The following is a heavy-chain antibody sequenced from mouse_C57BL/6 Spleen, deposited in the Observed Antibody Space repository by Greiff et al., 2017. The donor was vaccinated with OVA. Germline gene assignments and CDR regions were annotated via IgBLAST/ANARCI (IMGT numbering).Heavy chain of an antibody. V-gene: IGHV5-12*01. CDR2: ISNGGGST. J-gene: IGHJ2*01. D-gene: IGHD2-3*01. CDR1: GFTFSDYY. Sequence: DVKLVESGGGLVQPGGSLKLSCAASGFTFSDYYMYWVRQTPEKRLEWVAYISNGGGSTYYPDTVKGRFTISRDNAKNTLYLQMSRLKSEDTAMYYCARQGLLPFDYWGQGTTLTVSS. CDR3: ARQGLLPFDY.